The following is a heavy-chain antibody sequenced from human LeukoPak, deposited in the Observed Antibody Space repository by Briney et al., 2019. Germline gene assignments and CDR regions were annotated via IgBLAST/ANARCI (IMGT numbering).Heavy chain of an antibody. J-gene: IGHJ3*02. V-gene: IGHV4-4*09. CDR2: IYTSGST. D-gene: IGHD2-15*01. CDR1: GGSISSYY. CDR3: ARSKSWYSTDAFDI. Sequence: SETLSLTCTVSGGSISSYYWSWLRQPPGKGLEWIGYIYTSGSTNYNPSLKSRVTISVDTSKNQFSLKLSSVTAADTAVYHCARSKSWYSTDAFDIWGQGAMVTVSS.